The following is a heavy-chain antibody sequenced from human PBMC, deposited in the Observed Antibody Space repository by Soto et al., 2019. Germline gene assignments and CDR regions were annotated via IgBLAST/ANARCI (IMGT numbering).Heavy chain of an antibody. CDR2: IRGKAYGGTT. J-gene: IGHJ4*02. CDR3: CRGMYTPYETSPLYFDY. Sequence: GGSLRVSCTTSGFNFGGYAMTWFRHAPGKGLEWLGFIRGKAYGGTTEYAASVRGRFTISRDDSKSIAYLQMASLRTEDTAIYYCCRGMYTPYETSPLYFDYRGQVPHVTVSS. CDR1: GFNFGGYA. D-gene: IGHD3-22*01. V-gene: IGHV3-49*03.